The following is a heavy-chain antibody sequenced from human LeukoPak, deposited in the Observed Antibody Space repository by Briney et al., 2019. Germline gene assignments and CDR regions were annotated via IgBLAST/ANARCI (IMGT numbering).Heavy chain of an antibody. V-gene: IGHV4-59*01. Sequence: PSETLSLTCTVSGGSISSYYWSWIRQPPGKGLEWIGYIYYSGSTNYNPSLKSRVTISVDTSKNQFSLKLSSVAAADTAAYYCARDPGIAPGAWFDPWGQGTLVTVSS. D-gene: IGHD6-13*01. J-gene: IGHJ5*02. CDR3: ARDPGIAPGAWFDP. CDR2: IYYSGST. CDR1: GGSISSYY.